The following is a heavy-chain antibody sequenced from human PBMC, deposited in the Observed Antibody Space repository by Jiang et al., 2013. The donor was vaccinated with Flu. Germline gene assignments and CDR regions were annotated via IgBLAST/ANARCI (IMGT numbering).Heavy chain of an antibody. CDR3: GREDSSGYVDY. D-gene: IGHD3-22*01. Sequence: TLSLTCAISGDSVSSNSAVWNWIRQSPSRGLEWLGRTYYRSEWYSDYSVYVTSRITIKADTSKNQFSLQLTSVSPEDTAVYYCGREDSSGYVDYWGQGTLVTVSS. J-gene: IGHJ4*02. CDR1: GDSVSSNSAV. V-gene: IGHV6-1*01. CDR2: TYYRSEWYS.